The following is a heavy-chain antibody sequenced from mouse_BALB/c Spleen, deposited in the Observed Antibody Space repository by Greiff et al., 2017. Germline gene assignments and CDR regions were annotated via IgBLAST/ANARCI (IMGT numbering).Heavy chain of an antibody. Sequence: EVKVVESGAELVKPGASVKLSCTASGFNIKDTYMHWVKQRPEQGLEWIGRIDPANGNTKYDPKFQGKATITADTSSNTAYLQLSSLTSEDTAVYYCARVYDYDGRFVYWGQGTLVTVSA. V-gene: IGHV14-3*02. CDR3: ARVYDYDGRFVY. CDR1: GFNIKDTY. CDR2: IDPANGNT. D-gene: IGHD2-4*01. J-gene: IGHJ3*01.